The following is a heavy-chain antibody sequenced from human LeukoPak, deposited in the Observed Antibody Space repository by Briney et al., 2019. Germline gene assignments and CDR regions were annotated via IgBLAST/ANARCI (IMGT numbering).Heavy chain of an antibody. CDR1: GFRFPNAW. Sequence: GGSLRLSCAASGFRFPNAWMNWVRQAPGQGLEWVGRIKSKSYAGTTDYGAPVKGRFTISIDDSNNTLYLQMDSLKTEDTAVYFCTTWRSSGWGWYFDLWGRGALVTVSS. CDR2: IKSKSYAGTT. V-gene: IGHV3-15*01. CDR3: TTWRSSGWGWYFDL. D-gene: IGHD6-19*01. J-gene: IGHJ2*01.